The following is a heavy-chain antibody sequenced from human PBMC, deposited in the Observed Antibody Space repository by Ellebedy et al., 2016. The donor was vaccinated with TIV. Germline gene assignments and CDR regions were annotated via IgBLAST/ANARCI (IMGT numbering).Heavy chain of an antibody. J-gene: IGHJ4*02. CDR3: TRGGVYTHFDY. CDR2: IRSNAYGGTT. Sequence: GESLKISCSASGFTFGDYAMSWFRQAPGKGLEWVGFIRSNAYGGTTEYAASVKGRFTISRDDSKSIAYLQMNSLKTEDTAVYYCTRGGVYTHFDYWGQGTLVTVSS. V-gene: IGHV3-49*03. D-gene: IGHD2-2*02. CDR1: GFTFGDYA.